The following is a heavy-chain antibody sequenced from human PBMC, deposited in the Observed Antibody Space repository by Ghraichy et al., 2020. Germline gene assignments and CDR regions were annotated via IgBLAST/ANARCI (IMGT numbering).Heavy chain of an antibody. CDR2: IRSKANSYAT. J-gene: IGHJ4*02. D-gene: IGHD6-6*01. CDR1: GFTFSGSA. Sequence: LSLTCAASGFTFSGSAMHWVRQASGKGLEWVGRIRSKANSYATAYAASVKGRFTISRDDSKNTAYLQMKSLKTEDTAVYYCTVLSSSSGYWGQGTLVTVSS. V-gene: IGHV3-73*01. CDR3: TVLSSSSGY.